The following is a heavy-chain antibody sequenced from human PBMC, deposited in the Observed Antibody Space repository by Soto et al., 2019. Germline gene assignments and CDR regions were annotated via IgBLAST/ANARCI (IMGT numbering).Heavy chain of an antibody. CDR1: GFTFLSYA. D-gene: IGHD1-7*01. J-gene: IGHJ3*02. V-gene: IGHV3-64D*06. Sequence: GVSLRLSCSASGFTFLSYAMHWFRQAPWKGLEYVSAIGSNGGSPYSADSVKGRFTISRDNSKTTLYLQMSRLRAEDTAMYYCVKDQDWNYAANDAFDIWGKGTRGTVSS. CDR2: IGSNGGSP. CDR3: VKDQDWNYAANDAFDI.